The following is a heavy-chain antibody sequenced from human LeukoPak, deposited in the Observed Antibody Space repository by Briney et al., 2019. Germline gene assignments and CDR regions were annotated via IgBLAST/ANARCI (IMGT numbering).Heavy chain of an antibody. V-gene: IGHV1-24*01. D-gene: IGHD2-15*01. J-gene: IGHJ3*02. CDR1: GYTLTELS. Sequence: GASVKVSCKVSGYTLTELSMHWVRQAPGKGLEWMGGFDPEDGETIYAQKFQGRVTMTEDTSTDAAYMELSSLRSEDTAVYYCATDPLLGDAFDIWGQGTMVTVSS. CDR2: FDPEDGET. CDR3: ATDPLLGDAFDI.